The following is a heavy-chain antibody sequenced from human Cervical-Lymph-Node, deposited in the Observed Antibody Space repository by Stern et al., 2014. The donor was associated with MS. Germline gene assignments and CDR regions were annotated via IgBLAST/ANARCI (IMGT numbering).Heavy chain of an antibody. D-gene: IGHD2-15*01. V-gene: IGHV1-18*01. CDR3: AGGLLGSENAFDI. CDR1: GYTFTSYG. Sequence: VQLVESGAEVKKPGASVKVSCKASGYTFTSYGISWVRQAPGQGLEWMGWISAYNGNTKYAQKLQGRVTMTTETSTSTAYMKLRSLRSDDATVYYCAGGLLGSENAFDIWGQGTMVTVSS. CDR2: ISAYNGNT. J-gene: IGHJ3*02.